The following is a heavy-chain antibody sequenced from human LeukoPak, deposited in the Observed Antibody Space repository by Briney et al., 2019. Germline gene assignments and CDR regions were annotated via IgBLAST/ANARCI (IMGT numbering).Heavy chain of an antibody. CDR2: ISYDGSNK. D-gene: IGHD3-22*01. J-gene: IGHJ4*02. Sequence: AGGSLRLSCAASGFTFSSYAMHWVRQAPGKGLEWVAVISYDGSNKYYADSVKGRFTISRDNPKNTLYLQMSSLRAEDTAVYYCARPRGYHDSSGYYDSWGQGTLVTVSS. V-gene: IGHV3-30-3*01. CDR3: ARPRGYHDSSGYYDS. CDR1: GFTFSSYA.